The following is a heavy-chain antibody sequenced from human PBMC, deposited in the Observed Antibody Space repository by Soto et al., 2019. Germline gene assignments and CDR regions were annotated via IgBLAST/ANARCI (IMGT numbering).Heavy chain of an antibody. CDR1: GGSVSNNNW. D-gene: IGHD1-26*01. V-gene: IGHV4-4*02. Sequence: QVQLQESGPGLVKPSGTLSLSCAVSGGSVSNNNWWSWVRQSPGNGLEWIGESHHSGGTSYNPSLESGATLSVDKSKKELSLRLNYATAADTAVYYCTKNSASALDYWGLGILVTVSS. J-gene: IGHJ4*02. CDR3: TKNSASALDY. CDR2: SHHSGGT.